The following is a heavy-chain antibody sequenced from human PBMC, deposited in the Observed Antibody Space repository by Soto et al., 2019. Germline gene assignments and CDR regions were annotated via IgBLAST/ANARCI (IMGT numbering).Heavy chain of an antibody. CDR3: AREGGNLNWFDP. J-gene: IGHJ5*02. V-gene: IGHV3-48*02. CDR1: GFTSSTYT. D-gene: IGHD1-26*01. Sequence: PGGSLNLSFPPSGFTSSTYTMNWVRRAPGKGLEWVSYISSSSSTIYYADSVKGRFTISRDNAKNSLYLQMNSLRDEDTAVYYCAREGGNLNWFDPWGQGTLVTVSS. CDR2: ISSSSSTI.